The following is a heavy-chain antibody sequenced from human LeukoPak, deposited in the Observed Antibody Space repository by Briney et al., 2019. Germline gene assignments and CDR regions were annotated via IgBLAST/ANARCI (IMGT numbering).Heavy chain of an antibody. CDR1: GYTFTGYY. D-gene: IGHD2-21*01. Sequence: ASVKVSCKASGYTFTGYYMHWVRQAPGQGLEWMGWINPNSGGTNYAQKFQGRVTMTRDTSISTAYMELSRLRSDDTAVYYCARDLAYCGGDCYLYYYYYYMDVWGKGTTVTVSS. CDR2: INPNSGGT. CDR3: ARDLAYCGGDCYLYYYYYYMDV. J-gene: IGHJ6*03. V-gene: IGHV1-2*02.